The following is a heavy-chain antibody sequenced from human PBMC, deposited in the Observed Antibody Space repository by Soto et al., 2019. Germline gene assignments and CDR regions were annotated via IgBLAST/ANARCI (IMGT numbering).Heavy chain of an antibody. J-gene: IGHJ4*02. CDR2: IYYSGST. CDR3: ASNRATYYYDSSGYYPFDY. Sequence: SETLSLTCTVSGGSISSGGYYWSWIRQHPGKGMEWIGYIYYSGSTYYNPSLKSRVTISVDTSKNQFSLKLSSVTAADTAVYYCASNRATYYYDSSGYYPFDYWGQGTLVTVSS. V-gene: IGHV4-31*03. CDR1: GGSISSGGYY. D-gene: IGHD3-22*01.